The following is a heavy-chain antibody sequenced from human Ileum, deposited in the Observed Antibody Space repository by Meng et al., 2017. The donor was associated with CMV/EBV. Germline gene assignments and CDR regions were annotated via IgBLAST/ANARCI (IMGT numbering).Heavy chain of an antibody. CDR3: AKYYDTWSGYDSYFDY. V-gene: IGHV3-23*01. Sequence: GESLKISCAASGFSFSNYAMSWVRQAPGKGLEWVSGVTGGGGSTYHADSVKGRFTISRDNFKNTLYLQMNSLGVEDTAIYYCAKYYDTWSGYDSYFDYWGQGALVTVSS. D-gene: IGHD3-3*01. CDR1: GFSFSNYA. CDR2: VTGGGGST. J-gene: IGHJ4*02.